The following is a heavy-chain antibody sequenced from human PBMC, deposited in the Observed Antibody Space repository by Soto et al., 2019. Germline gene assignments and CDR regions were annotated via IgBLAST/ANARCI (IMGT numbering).Heavy chain of an antibody. V-gene: IGHV4-30-4*01. CDR3: ARDLDTATYFDY. CDR2: IHYSGSS. Sequence: SETLSLTCTVSGGSISSGNYCWSWIRQPPGKGLEWIGFIHYSGSSYYNPSLKSRVTISVDTSKNQSSLKLDSVTAADTAVYYCARDLDTATYFDYWGHGTLVTVS. CDR1: GGSISSGNYC. J-gene: IGHJ4*01. D-gene: IGHD5-18*01.